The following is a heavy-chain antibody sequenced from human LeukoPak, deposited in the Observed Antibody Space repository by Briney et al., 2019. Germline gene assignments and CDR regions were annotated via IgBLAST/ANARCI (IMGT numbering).Heavy chain of an antibody. CDR1: GFTFSSYS. J-gene: IGHJ4*02. Sequence: GGSLRLSCAASGFTFSSYSMNWVRQAPGKGLEWVSSISSSSYIYYADSVKGRFTISRDNAKNSLYLQMNSLRAEDTAVYYCARPLGTGFFVGFDYWGQGTLVTVSS. CDR2: ISSSSYI. CDR3: ARPLGTGFFVGFDY. D-gene: IGHD3-3*01. V-gene: IGHV3-21*01.